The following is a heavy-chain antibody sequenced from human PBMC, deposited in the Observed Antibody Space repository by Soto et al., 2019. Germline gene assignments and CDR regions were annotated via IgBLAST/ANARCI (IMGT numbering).Heavy chain of an antibody. CDR1: GFIFNKAW. J-gene: IGHJ4*02. V-gene: IGHV3-15*07. D-gene: IGHD4-4*01. Sequence: PGGSLRLSCAASGFIFNKAWINWVRQAPGKGLERVGRIKSKTDGGTTDYAAPVKGRFTISIDDSKNTLYLQMNSLKTEDTAVYYCTASNYEPRIRFDYWGQGTLVTVSS. CDR3: TASNYEPRIRFDY. CDR2: IKSKTDGGTT.